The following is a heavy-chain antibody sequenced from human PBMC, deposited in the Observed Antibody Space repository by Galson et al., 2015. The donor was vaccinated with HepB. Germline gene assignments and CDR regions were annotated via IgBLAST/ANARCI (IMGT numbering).Heavy chain of an antibody. CDR1: GFTFSNAW. D-gene: IGHD4-17*01. CDR2: IKNKADGGTI. V-gene: IGHV3-15*01. J-gene: IGHJ6*02. CDR3: SRTDPLDV. Sequence: SLRLSCAASGFTFSNAWMSWVRQAPEKGLEWVGRIKNKADGGTIHYAAPVKGRFTISRDDSENTLYLQMNSLKTEDTAVYYCSRTDPLDVWGQGTTVTVSS.